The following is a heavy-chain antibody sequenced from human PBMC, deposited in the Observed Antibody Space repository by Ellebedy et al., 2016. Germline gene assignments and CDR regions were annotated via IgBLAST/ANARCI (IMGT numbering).Heavy chain of an antibody. V-gene: IGHV1-69*10. CDR1: GGTFSSYG. D-gene: IGHD4/OR15-4a*01. CDR2: IIPMYGFP. CDR3: ARGGAADGAANLSWLNP. Sequence: SVKVSXKASGGTFSSYGLSWLRQAPGQGPEWMGGIIPMYGFPIYAQTFEGRMTINADTSTSMAYMELTSLTSGDTAVYYCARGGAADGAANLSWLNPWGQGTRVTVSS. J-gene: IGHJ5*02.